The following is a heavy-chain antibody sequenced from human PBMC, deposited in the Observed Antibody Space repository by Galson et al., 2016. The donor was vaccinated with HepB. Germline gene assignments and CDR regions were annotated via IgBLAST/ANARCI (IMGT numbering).Heavy chain of an antibody. V-gene: IGHV1-3*01. CDR1: GYNFVYRT. Sequence: SVKVSCKASGYNFVYRTLHWVRQAPGQRLEWMGWINPGNGNTRYSQRFQGRVTITRDTSATTAYMALSGLKSEDTAIYYSAKDLPGALRAFDVWGQGTMVLVSS. D-gene: IGHD1-14*01. CDR2: INPGNGNT. CDR3: AKDLPGALRAFDV. J-gene: IGHJ3*01.